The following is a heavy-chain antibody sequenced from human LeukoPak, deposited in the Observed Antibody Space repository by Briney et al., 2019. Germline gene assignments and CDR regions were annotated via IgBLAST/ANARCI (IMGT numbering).Heavy chain of an antibody. CDR3: ARGPILPYRDMNNWFDP. CDR2: MNPNSGNT. D-gene: IGHD3-9*01. CDR1: GYTFTSYD. Sequence: GASVKVSCKAAGYTFTSYDINCVRQASGRGLEWMGWMNPNSGNTGYAQKFQGRVTMTRNTSISTAYMELSSLRSEDTAVYYCARGPILPYRDMNNWFDPWGQGTLVTVSS. J-gene: IGHJ5*02. V-gene: IGHV1-8*01.